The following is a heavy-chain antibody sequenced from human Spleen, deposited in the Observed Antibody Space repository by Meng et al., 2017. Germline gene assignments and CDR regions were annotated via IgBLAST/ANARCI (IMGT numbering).Heavy chain of an antibody. D-gene: IGHD7-27*01. V-gene: IGHV3-66*02. J-gene: IGHJ4*02. CDR3: ARDTAGDPDC. CDR1: GFTVSHNY. Sequence: GESLKISCAASGFTVSHNYMSWVRQAPGKGLEWVSVIYSGGNTYYADSVKGRFTISRDISKNTLYLQMNSLRIEDTALYYCARDTAGDPDCWGQGTLVTVSS. CDR2: IYSGGNT.